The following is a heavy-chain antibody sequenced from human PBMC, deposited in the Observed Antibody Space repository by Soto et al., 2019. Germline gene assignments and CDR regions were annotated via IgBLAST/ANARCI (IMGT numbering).Heavy chain of an antibody. Sequence: PSETLSLTCAVSGDSIGNNVWWSWVRQPPGKGLEWIGEVYQNGLTDSNPSLKSRVTISIDVSKNQFSLSLRSLTAADTAVYYCARSREFDYWSQGTLVTVSS. CDR1: GDSIGNNVW. V-gene: IGHV4-4*02. J-gene: IGHJ4*02. CDR3: ARSREFDY. CDR2: VYQNGLT.